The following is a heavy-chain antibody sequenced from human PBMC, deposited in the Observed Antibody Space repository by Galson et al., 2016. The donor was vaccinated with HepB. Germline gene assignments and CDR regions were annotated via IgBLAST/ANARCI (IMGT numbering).Heavy chain of an antibody. CDR2: ITTSGDRT. V-gene: IGHV3-23*01. CDR1: GFTFSSYA. CDR3: AKDRYGAYPGYFDD. D-gene: IGHD5-12*01. Sequence: SLRLSCAASGFTFSSYAMTWVRQAPGKGLEWVSGITTSGDRTLSADSVKGRFTVSRDNSKNTLFLQMNGLRAEDTAVYYCAKDRYGAYPGYFDDWGQGTLVTVSS. J-gene: IGHJ4*02.